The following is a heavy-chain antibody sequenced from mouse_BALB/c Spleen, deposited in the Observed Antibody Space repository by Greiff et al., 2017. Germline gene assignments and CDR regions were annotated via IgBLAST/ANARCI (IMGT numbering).Heavy chain of an antibody. J-gene: IGHJ4*01. Sequence: EVMLVESGGDLVKPGGSLKLSCAASGFTFSSYGMSWVRQTPDKRLEWVATISSGGSYTYYPDSVKGRFTISRDNAKNTLYLQMSSLKSEDTAMYYCARHSSITTATEDAMDYWGQGTSVTVSS. CDR3: ARHSSITTATEDAMDY. CDR1: GFTFSSYG. V-gene: IGHV5-6*01. CDR2: ISSGGSYT. D-gene: IGHD1-2*01.